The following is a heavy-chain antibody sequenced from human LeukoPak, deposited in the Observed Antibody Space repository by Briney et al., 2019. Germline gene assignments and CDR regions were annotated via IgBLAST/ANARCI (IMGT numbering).Heavy chain of an antibody. CDR2: ISSSSSYI. J-gene: IGHJ4*02. V-gene: IGHV3-21*01. CDR3: ARFIAARTIDY. CDR1: GFTFSSFA. D-gene: IGHD6-6*01. Sequence: NPGGSLRLSCAASGFTFSSFAMNWVRQAPGRGLEWVSSISSSSSYIYYADSVKGRFTISRDNAKNSLYLQMNSLRAEDTAVYYCARFIAARTIDYWGQGTLVTVSS.